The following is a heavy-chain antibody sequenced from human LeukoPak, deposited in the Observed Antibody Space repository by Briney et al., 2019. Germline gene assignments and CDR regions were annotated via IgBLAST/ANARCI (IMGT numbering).Heavy chain of an antibody. J-gene: IGHJ4*02. D-gene: IGHD3-9*01. CDR1: GYTFTGYY. CDR3: ARVHYDILTGYFNYFDY. V-gene: IGHV1-2*02. CDR2: INPNSGGT. Sequence: ASVKVSCKASGYTFTGYYMHWVRQAPGQGLEWMGWINPNSGGTNYAQKLQGRVTMTTDTSTSTAYMELRSLRSDDTAVYYCARVHYDILTGYFNYFDYWGQGTLVTVSS.